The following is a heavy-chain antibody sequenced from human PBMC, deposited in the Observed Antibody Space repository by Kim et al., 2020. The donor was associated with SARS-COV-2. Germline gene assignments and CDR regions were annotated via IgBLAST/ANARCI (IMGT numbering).Heavy chain of an antibody. Sequence: SETLSLTCTVSGGSISSYYWSWIRQPPGKGLEWIGYIYYSGSTNYNPSLKSRVTISVDTSKNQFSLKLSSVTAADTAVYYCARGGEDYGDEGVVNWFDPWGQGTLVTVSS. CDR1: GGSISSYY. V-gene: IGHV4-59*01. CDR2: IYYSGST. D-gene: IGHD4-17*01. J-gene: IGHJ5*02. CDR3: ARGGEDYGDEGVVNWFDP.